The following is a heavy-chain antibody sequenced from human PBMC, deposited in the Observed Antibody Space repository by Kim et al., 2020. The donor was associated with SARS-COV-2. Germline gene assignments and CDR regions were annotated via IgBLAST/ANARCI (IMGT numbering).Heavy chain of an antibody. CDR2: INHSGST. V-gene: IGHV4-34*01. CDR1: GGSFSGFQ. CDR3: AAGAPGH. J-gene: IGHJ1*01. Sequence: SETLFLTCAVYGGSFSGFQWSWIRQTPGKGLEWIGEINHSGSTNYNPSLKSRVSMSVDTSKNQFSLKLSSVTAADTAVYYCAAGAPGHWGQGTLVTVSS.